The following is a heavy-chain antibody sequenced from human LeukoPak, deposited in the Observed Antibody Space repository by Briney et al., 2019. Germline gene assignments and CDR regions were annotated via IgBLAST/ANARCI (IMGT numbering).Heavy chain of an antibody. J-gene: IGHJ4*02. V-gene: IGHV3-30*02. Sequence: GGSLTLSCAASGLTFSSYGMLWVRQAPGKGLEWVAFIRYDGSNKYYADSVKGRFTISRDNSKNTLYLQMNSLRAEDTAVYYCAKLLHRDSYFDYWGQGTLVTVSS. CDR3: AKLLHRDSYFDY. CDR2: IRYDGSNK. D-gene: IGHD3-22*01. CDR1: GLTFSSYG.